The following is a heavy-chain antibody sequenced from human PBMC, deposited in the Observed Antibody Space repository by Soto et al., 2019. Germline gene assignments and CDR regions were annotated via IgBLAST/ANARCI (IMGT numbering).Heavy chain of an antibody. CDR2: IWYDGSNK. CDR1: GFTFSSYG. J-gene: IGHJ4*02. V-gene: IGHV3-33*01. D-gene: IGHD3-9*01. CDR3: VLTGKSDVDY. Sequence: PGGSLRLSCAASGFTFSSYGMHWVRQAPGKGLEWVAVIWYDGSNKYYADSVKGRFTISRDNSKNTLYLQMNSLRAEDTAVYYCVLTGKSDVDYWGQGTLVTVSS.